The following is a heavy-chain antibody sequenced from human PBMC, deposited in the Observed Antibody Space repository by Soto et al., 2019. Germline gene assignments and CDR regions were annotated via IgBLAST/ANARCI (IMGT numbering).Heavy chain of an antibody. D-gene: IGHD2-15*01. CDR1: GGSYSGYY. CDR3: ARGGGNCSGGSCYPHWFDP. V-gene: IGHV4-34*01. J-gene: IGHJ5*02. Sequence: LXKLSVTWAVYGGSYSGYYRSWIRQPPGKGLEWIGEINHSGSTNYNPSLKSRVTISVDTSKNQFSLKLSSVTAADTAVYYCARGGGNCSGGSCYPHWFDPWGEGTLVTXSS. CDR2: INHSGST.